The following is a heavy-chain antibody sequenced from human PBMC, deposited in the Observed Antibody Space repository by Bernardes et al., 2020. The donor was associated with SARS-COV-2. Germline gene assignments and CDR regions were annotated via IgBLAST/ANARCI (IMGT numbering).Heavy chain of an antibody. V-gene: IGHV4-4*02. J-gene: IGHJ5*02. CDR1: GVSTSSDYW. CDR2: MYHTGGA. CDR3: ATFKASRGWFDP. Sequence: SETLSLTCGVSGVSTSSDYWWGWVRQPPGKGLEWIGNMYHTGGANYNPSLRSRVAISIDHSKNQFSLNVTSLTAADTATYYCATFKASRGWFDPWGQGILVTVSS.